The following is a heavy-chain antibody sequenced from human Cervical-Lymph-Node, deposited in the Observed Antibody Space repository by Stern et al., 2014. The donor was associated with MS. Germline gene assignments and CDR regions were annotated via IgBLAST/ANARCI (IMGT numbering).Heavy chain of an antibody. CDR2: VFYQGNT. CDR3: AREALGDYDRSAGTYYYNGMDV. V-gene: IGHV4-59*01. J-gene: IGHJ6*02. D-gene: IGHD3-22*01. CDR1: GGSITTYR. Sequence: LQLVESGPGLVRPSETLSLTCTVSGGSITTYRWSWIRQPPGKGLEWIGSVFYQGNTDYSPSLKSRVTISVDTSTDRFSLKVTSVNAADTAVYYCAREALGDYDRSAGTYYYNGMDVWGQGTTVTVSS.